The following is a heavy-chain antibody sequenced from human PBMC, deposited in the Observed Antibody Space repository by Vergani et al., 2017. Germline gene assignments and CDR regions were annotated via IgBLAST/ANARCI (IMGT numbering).Heavy chain of an antibody. J-gene: IGHJ4*02. CDR3: ARAGGSYYSNPDYFVH. Sequence: EVQLVESGGGLVQPGGSLRLSCTASGFTFSSYAMSWVRQAPGKGLEWVSAMSGSGDNTYYADSVKGRFTVSRDNSKNTLYLQMNSLRAEDTAVYYCARAGGSYYSNPDYFVHWGQGALVTVPS. CDR2: MSGSGDNT. D-gene: IGHD1-26*01. V-gene: IGHV3-23*04. CDR1: GFTFSSYA.